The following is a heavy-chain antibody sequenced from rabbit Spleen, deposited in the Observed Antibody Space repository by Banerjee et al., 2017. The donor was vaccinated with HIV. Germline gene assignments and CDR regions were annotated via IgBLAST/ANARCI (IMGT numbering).Heavy chain of an antibody. J-gene: IGHJ4*01. V-gene: IGHV1S7*01. CDR3: ARDLSGAIGWNFYL. Sequence: QLVESGGGLVQPGGSLKLSCKASGFTLSSYYMNWVRQAPGKGLEWIGYIDPVFGITYYANWVNGRFSISRENAQNTVFLQMTSLTAADTATYFCARDLSGAIGWNFYLWGPGTLVTVS. CDR2: IDPVFGIT. CDR1: GFTLSSYY. D-gene: IGHD1-1*01.